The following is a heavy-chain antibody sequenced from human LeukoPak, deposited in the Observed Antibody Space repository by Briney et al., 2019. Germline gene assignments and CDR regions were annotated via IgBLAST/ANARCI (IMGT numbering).Heavy chain of an antibody. Sequence: GGSLRLSCAASGFSLSSYAMSWVRQAPGKGLEWVSAISSTDAGTYHADSVRGRFTISRDNAKNSLYLQMNSLRAEDTAVYYCARVLSKSLELSTPPLDYWGQGTLVTVSS. V-gene: IGHV3-23*01. CDR3: ARVLSKSLELSTPPLDY. CDR2: ISSTDAGT. J-gene: IGHJ4*02. D-gene: IGHD3-16*02. CDR1: GFSLSSYA.